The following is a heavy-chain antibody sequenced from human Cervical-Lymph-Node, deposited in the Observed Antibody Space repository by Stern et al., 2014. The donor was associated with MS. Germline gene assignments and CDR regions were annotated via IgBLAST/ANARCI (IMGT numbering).Heavy chain of an antibody. CDR3: AGGTGWLQPH. Sequence: EVQLVESGGDLVQPGGSLRLSCAASGFTFTHYFMSWVRQAPGMGLEWVTNIDQDGHEENYADAVKGRFTITRDNAKNSLYLQMNSLRVDDTAVYYCAGGTGWLQPHWGQGALVTVSS. D-gene: IGHD5-24*01. CDR2: IDQDGHEE. V-gene: IGHV3-7*01. J-gene: IGHJ4*02. CDR1: GFTFTHYF.